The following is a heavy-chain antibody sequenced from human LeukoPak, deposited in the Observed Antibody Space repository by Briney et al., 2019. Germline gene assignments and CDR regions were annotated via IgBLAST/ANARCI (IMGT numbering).Heavy chain of an antibody. CDR1: GDSIGSLY. CDR3: VKYAGRDGYNFRE. Sequence: SETLSLTCTVSGDSIGSLYWSWIRLPPGKGLEWIGYIYISGDTAYNPSLRGRVTISLDTSRNQFSLKLTSVTAEDTAVYYCVKYAGRDGYNFRERGQGTLVTVSS. CDR2: IYISGDT. J-gene: IGHJ4*02. V-gene: IGHV4-59*01. D-gene: IGHD5-24*01.